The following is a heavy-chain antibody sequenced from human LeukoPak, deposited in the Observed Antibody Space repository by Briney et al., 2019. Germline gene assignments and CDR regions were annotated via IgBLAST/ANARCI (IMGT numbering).Heavy chain of an antibody. CDR3: ARGRVGY. D-gene: IGHD1-26*01. J-gene: IGHJ4*02. CDR1: GYSISTGYY. Sequence: SETLSLTCTVSGYSISTGYYWDWIRQPPGKGLEWIGTFYHGGSTCYNPSLKSRVTISVDTSKNQFSLKLSSVTAADTAVYYCARGRVGYWGQGTLVTVSS. V-gene: IGHV4-38-2*02. CDR2: FYHGGST.